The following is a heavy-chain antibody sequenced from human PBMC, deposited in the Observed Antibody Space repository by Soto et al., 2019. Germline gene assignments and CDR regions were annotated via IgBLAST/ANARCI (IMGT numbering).Heavy chain of an antibody. CDR3: ATPKLELQVYGMDV. J-gene: IGHJ6*02. D-gene: IGHD1-7*01. V-gene: IGHV1-69*12. Sequence: QVQLVQSGAEVKKPGSSVKVSCKASGGTFSSYAISWVRQAPGQGREWMGGIIPIFGTANYAQKFQVRVTITAAESTSTAYMELSSLRSGDTAVYECATPKLELQVYGMDVWGQGTTVTVSS. CDR1: GGTFSSYA. CDR2: IIPIFGTA.